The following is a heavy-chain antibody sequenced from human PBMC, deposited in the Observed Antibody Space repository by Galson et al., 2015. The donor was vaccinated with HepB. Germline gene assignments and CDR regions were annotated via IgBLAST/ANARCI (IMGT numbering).Heavy chain of an antibody. CDR3: ASHSGA. J-gene: IGHJ5*02. Sequence: SLRLSCAASGFTFSSYAMHWVRQAPGKGLEWVAVISYDGSNKYYADSVKGRFTISRDNSKNTLYLQMNSLRAEDTAVYYCASHSGAWGQGTLVTVSS. D-gene: IGHD2-15*01. CDR1: GFTFSSYA. V-gene: IGHV3-30-3*01. CDR2: ISYDGSNK.